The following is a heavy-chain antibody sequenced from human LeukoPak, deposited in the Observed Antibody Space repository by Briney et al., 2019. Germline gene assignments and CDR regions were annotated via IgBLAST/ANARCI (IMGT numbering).Heavy chain of an antibody. J-gene: IGHJ2*01. D-gene: IGHD5/OR15-5a*01. V-gene: IGHV3-7*01. CDR2: IKQDGSEK. CDR3: ARRSSRDIVYYTYWYLEL. Sequence: PGGSLRLSCAASGFTFRTHWMNWVRQAPGKAPEWVANIKQDGSEKYYVDSVKGRFTISRDNVENSLYLQMNSLRAEDTAVYYCARRSSRDIVYYTYWYLELWGRGTLVTVSS. CDR1: GFTFRTHW.